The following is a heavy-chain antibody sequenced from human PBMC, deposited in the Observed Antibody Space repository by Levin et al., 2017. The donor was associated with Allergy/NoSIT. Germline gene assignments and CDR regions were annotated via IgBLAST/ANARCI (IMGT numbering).Heavy chain of an antibody. CDR1: GSSLRAYG. CDR2: ISYDGNNK. J-gene: IGHJ6*02. Sequence: LSLTCAASGSSLRAYGMHWVRQAPGKGLEWVAVISYDGNNKYYVGSVRGRFTISRDNSKNTLYLQMNSLRPEDTAVYYCAKDRAENCESCGQTVSYFYFYGMDVWGQGTTVTVSS. D-gene: IGHD3-22*01. CDR3: AKDRAENCESCGQTVSYFYFYGMDV. V-gene: IGHV3-30*18.